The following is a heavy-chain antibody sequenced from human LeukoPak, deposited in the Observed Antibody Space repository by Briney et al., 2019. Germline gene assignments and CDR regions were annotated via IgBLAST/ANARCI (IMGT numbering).Heavy chain of an antibody. V-gene: IGHV4-38-2*02. J-gene: IGHJ4*02. CDR2: IYHSGST. Sequence: SETLSLTCTVSGYSISSGYYWGWIRQPPGKGLEWIGIIYHSGSTSYNPSLKSRVTVSVDTCKNQFSLKLSSVTAADTAVYYCASRKLGNDYWGQGTLVTVSS. CDR3: ASRKLGNDY. D-gene: IGHD7-27*01. CDR1: GYSISSGYY.